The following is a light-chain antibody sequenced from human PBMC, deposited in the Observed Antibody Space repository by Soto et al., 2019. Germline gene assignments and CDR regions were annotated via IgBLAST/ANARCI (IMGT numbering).Light chain of an antibody. CDR1: QSITGY. Sequence: DIQMTQSPSSLSASVGDRVTITCRASQSITGYLNWYQQKPGKVPKLLIYAASTLQSGVPSRFSGSGSGTDFTLTLSSLQAEDSATYYCKQSFIAPWTFGQGTKVEIK. V-gene: IGKV1-39*01. J-gene: IGKJ1*01. CDR3: KQSFIAPWT. CDR2: AAS.